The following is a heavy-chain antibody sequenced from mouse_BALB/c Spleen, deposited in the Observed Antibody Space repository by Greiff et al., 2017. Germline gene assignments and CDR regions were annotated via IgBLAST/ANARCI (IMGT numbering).Heavy chain of an antibody. CDR1: GYTFTSYW. CDR3: TGNWAIAMDY. D-gene: IGHD4-1*01. V-gene: IGHV1S22*01. Sequence: LQHPGSELVRPGASVKLSCKASGYTFTSYWMHWVKQRPGQGLEWIGNIYPGSGSTNYDEKFKSKATLTVDTSSSTAYMQLSSLTSEDSAVYYCTGNWAIAMDYWGQGTSVTVSS. CDR2: IYPGSGST. J-gene: IGHJ4*01.